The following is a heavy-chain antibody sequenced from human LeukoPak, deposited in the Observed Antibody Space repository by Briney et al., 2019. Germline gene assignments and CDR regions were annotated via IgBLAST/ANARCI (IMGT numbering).Heavy chain of an antibody. CDR1: GFTFDDYG. CDR3: ARVNEYSRSFYFDY. D-gene: IGHD6-6*01. V-gene: IGHV3-20*04. J-gene: IGHJ4*02. Sequence: GGSLRLSCAASGFTFDDYGMSWVRQAPGRGLEWVSGINWNGGSTGYADSVKGRFTISRDNAKNSLYLQMNSLRAEDTALYYCARVNEYSRSFYFDYWGQGTLVTVSS. CDR2: INWNGGST.